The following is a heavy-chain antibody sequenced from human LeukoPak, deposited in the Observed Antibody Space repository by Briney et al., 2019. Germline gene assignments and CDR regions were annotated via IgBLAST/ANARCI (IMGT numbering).Heavy chain of an antibody. CDR2: IKSKTDGGTA. V-gene: IGHV3-15*01. Sequence: GGSLRLSCAASGFTFSNAWMSWVRQAPGKGLEWVGRIKSKTDGGTADYAAPVKGRFTISRDDSKNTLYLQMNSLKTEDTAVYYCTTDPLRGDYVGFYWGQGTLVTVSS. J-gene: IGHJ4*02. CDR3: TTDPLRGDYVGFY. CDR1: GFTFSNAW. D-gene: IGHD4-17*01.